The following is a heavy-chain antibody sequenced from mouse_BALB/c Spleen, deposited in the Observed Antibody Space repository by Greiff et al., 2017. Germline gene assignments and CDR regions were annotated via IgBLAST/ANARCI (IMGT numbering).Heavy chain of an antibody. J-gene: IGHJ4*01. V-gene: IGHV1-4*02. D-gene: IGHD1-1*01. CDR3: ARSGSSYAMDY. CDR1: GYTFTSYT. CDR2: INPSSGYT. Sequence: VQLQQSAAELARPGASVKMSCKASGYTFTSYTMHWVKQRPGQGLEWIGYINPSSGYTEYNQKFKDKTTLTADKSSSTAYMQLSSLTSEDSAVYYCARSGSSYAMDYWGQGTSVTVSS.